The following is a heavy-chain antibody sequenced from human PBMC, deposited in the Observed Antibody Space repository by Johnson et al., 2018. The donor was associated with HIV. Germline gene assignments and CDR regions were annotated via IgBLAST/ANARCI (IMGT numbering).Heavy chain of an antibody. V-gene: IGHV3-30*14. Sequence: QVQLVESGGGLVQPGRSLRLSCAASGFTFSSYAMHWVRQAPGKGLEWVAVIYSGGGTYYEDSVKGRFTISRDNSKNTLYLQMNSLRPEDTAVYYCARDAYYGSGSYSQRNTFDVWGQGTMVAVSS. CDR1: GFTFSSYA. D-gene: IGHD3-10*01. CDR2: IYSGGGT. J-gene: IGHJ3*01. CDR3: ARDAYYGSGSYSQRNTFDV.